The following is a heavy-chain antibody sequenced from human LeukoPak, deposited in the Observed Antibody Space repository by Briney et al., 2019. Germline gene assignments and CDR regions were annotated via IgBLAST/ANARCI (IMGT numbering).Heavy chain of an antibody. J-gene: IGHJ5*02. D-gene: IGHD6-6*01. Sequence: GESLKISCKGSGYSFTNSWIGWVRQMPGKGLELMGIINPADSERRYSPSFQGQVTISVDKSISTAYLQWSSLKASDTAMYYCARVKSAQKSIAARSGGTRFDPWGQGTLVTVSS. V-gene: IGHV5-51*01. CDR1: GYSFTNSW. CDR3: ARVKSAQKSIAARSGGTRFDP. CDR2: INPADSER.